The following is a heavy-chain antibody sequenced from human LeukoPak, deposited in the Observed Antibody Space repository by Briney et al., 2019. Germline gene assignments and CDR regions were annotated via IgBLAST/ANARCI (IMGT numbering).Heavy chain of an antibody. CDR1: GFTFGDYA. Sequence: GGSLRLSCAGSGFTFGDYAMNWVRQGPGKGLEWVGFIRSKAYGGTPEYAACVKGRFTSSRDDYKSIAYQQMNSRKTDDTAVYYCTRGIVATKDYWGQGTLVTVSS. V-gene: IGHV3-49*04. J-gene: IGHJ4*02. CDR3: TRGIVATKDY. CDR2: IRSKAYGGTP. D-gene: IGHD5-12*01.